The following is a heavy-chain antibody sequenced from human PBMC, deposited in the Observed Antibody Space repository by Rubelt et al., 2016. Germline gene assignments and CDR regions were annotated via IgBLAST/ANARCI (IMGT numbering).Heavy chain of an antibody. CDR2: INHSGST. CDR3: ARSHGSGSYKAFGY. J-gene: IGHJ4*02. D-gene: IGHD3-10*01. Sequence: QVQLQESGPGLVKPSQTLSLTCTVSGGSISSGGYYWSWIRQHPGKGLEWIGEINHSGSTNYNPSLMGRVTISVDTSKNQFSLKLSSVTAADTAVYYCARSHGSGSYKAFGYWGQGTLITVSS. V-gene: IGHV4-31*03. CDR1: GGSISSGGYY.